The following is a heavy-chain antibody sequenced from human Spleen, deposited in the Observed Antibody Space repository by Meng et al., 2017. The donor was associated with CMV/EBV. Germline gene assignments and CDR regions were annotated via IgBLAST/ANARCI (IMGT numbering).Heavy chain of an antibody. Sequence: GGSLRLSCAASGFAFSNYAMHWVRQAPGKGLEYVSAISSNGGNTYYADSVKGRFTISRDNSKNTLYLQMGSLRAEDMAVYYCARSYDSSGSYLWWYLDLWGRGTMVTVSS. CDR2: ISSNGGNT. V-gene: IGHV3-64*02. D-gene: IGHD3-22*01. CDR1: GFAFSNYA. J-gene: IGHJ2*01. CDR3: ARSYDSSGSYLWWYLDL.